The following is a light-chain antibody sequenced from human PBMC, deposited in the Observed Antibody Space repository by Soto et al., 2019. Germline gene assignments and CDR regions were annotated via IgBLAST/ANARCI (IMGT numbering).Light chain of an antibody. Sequence: DIQMTQSPSSLSASVGDRITITCRASQSVSTYLNWYPQKPGEAPKLLIYAASSLQSWVPSKFSGSGSGTDFTLIISSLQPQESATYFGQQSYSTPPTFGQGTKVEIK. V-gene: IGKV1-39*01. CDR2: AAS. CDR1: QSVSTY. J-gene: IGKJ1*01. CDR3: QQSYSTPPT.